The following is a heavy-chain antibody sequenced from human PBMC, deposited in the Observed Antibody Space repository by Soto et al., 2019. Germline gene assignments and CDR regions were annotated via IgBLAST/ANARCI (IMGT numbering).Heavy chain of an antibody. J-gene: IGHJ4*02. D-gene: IGHD2-8*01. CDR1: GFTVSGIY. CDR2: IHSDGST. CDR3: ARANKIRWSWSLDY. V-gene: IGHV3-66*01. Sequence: GGSLSLSCPASGFTVSGIYMSWVRQAPGKGLEWVSLIHSDGSTSYADSVKGRFTISRDNSKNTLYLQMNSLSAEDTAVFYCARANKIRWSWSLDYWGQGTLVTVSS.